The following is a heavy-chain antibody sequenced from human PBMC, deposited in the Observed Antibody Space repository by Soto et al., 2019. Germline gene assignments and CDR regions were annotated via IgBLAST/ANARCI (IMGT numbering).Heavy chain of an antibody. J-gene: IGHJ6*02. Sequence: SETLSLTCAVYGGSFSGYYWSWIRQPPGKGLEWIGEINHSGSTNYNPSLKSRVTISVDTSKNQFSLKLSSVTAADAAVYYCAREGIAAAAGMDVWGQGTTVTSP. CDR1: GGSFSGYY. CDR3: AREGIAAAAGMDV. D-gene: IGHD6-13*01. V-gene: IGHV4-34*01. CDR2: INHSGST.